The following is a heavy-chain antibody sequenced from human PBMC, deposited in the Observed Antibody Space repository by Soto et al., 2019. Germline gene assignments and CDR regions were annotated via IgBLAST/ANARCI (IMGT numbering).Heavy chain of an antibody. V-gene: IGHV3-23*01. D-gene: IGHD1-26*01. CDR3: AKDAVPYNVKWDWFDS. J-gene: IGHJ5*01. Sequence: DVQLLDSGGGLVQPGGSLTLSCAASRFTFSDFAMSWVRQAPGKGLEWVPAIGGGRTDTYYADSVKGRFTISRDNSKNTLYLQMDRLRDEDTAVYYCAKDAVPYNVKWDWFDSWGQGTLVTVSS. CDR2: IGGGRTDT. CDR1: RFTFSDFA.